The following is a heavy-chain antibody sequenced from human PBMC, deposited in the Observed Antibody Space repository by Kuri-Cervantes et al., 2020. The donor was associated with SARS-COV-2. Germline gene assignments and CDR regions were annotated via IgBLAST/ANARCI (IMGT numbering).Heavy chain of an antibody. D-gene: IGHD5-12*01. CDR3: ASASGYDFPLYY. V-gene: IGHV4-34*01. CDR1: GGSFSGYY. J-gene: IGHJ4*02. CDR2: INHSGST. Sequence: SQTLSLTCAVYGGSFSGYYWSWIRQPPGKGLEWIGEINHSGSTNYNPSLKSRVTISVDTSKNQFSLKLSSVTAADTAACYCASASGYDFPLYYWGQGTLVTVSS.